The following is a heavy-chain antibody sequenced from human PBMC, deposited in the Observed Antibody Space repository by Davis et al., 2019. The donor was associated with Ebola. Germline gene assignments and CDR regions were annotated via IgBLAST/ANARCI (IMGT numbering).Heavy chain of an antibody. CDR2: IKSKRDGGTA. V-gene: IGHV3-15*07. CDR3: SLDFGVTLDFWSGPYGMDV. CDR1: GFNFNKAW. J-gene: IGHJ6*02. D-gene: IGHD3-3*01. Sequence: GGSLRLSCAASGFNFNKAWMNWVRQTPEKGLEWVGRIKSKRDGGTADYAAPVKGRFSISRDDSESTLYLQLSSLKTEDTAVYYCSLDFGVTLDFWSGPYGMDVWGQGTTVTVSS.